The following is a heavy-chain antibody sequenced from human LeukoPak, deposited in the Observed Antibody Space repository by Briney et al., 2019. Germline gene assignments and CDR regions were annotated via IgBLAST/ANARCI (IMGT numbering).Heavy chain of an antibody. V-gene: IGHV3-21*01. CDR3: AKTGYDFWSGYSYFDY. D-gene: IGHD3-3*01. CDR2: ISSSSSYI. CDR1: GFTFNEFA. J-gene: IGHJ4*02. Sequence: PGGSLRLSCAASGFTFNEFAMNWVRQAPGKGLEWVSSISSSSSYIYYADSVKGRFTISRDNAKNSLYLQMNSLRAEDTAVYYCAKTGYDFWSGYSYFDYWGQGTLVTVSS.